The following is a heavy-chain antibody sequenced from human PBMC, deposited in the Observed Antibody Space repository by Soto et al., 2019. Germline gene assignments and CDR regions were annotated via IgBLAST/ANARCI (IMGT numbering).Heavy chain of an antibody. CDR1: GGSVNIGTYY. V-gene: IGHV4-61*01. J-gene: IGHJ4*02. CDR2: IHYSGST. Sequence: QVQLQESGPGLVKPSETLSLTCTVPGGSVNIGTYYWIWIRQPPGKGLEWIGFIHYSGSTNYNPSLKTRVTMSVDTSMNQSSLKLTSVNAADTAVYYCTRGGDAYKTSHWGQGTLVTFPS. CDR3: TRGGDAYKTSH. D-gene: IGHD2-21*01.